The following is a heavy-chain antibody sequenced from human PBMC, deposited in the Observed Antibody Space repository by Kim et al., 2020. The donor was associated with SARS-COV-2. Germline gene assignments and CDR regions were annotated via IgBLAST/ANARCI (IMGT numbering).Heavy chain of an antibody. CDR3: AKIPSTTRYCDGDCYFTD. J-gene: IGHJ4*02. D-gene: IGHD2-21*02. V-gene: IGHV3-23*01. Sequence: VKGRFTISRDDSKKTLYLQLSSLRVEDTAVYYCAKIPSTTRYCDGDCYFTDWGQGTLVTVSS.